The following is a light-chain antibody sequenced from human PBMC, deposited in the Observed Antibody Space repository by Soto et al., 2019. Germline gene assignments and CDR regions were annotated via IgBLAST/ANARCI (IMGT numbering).Light chain of an antibody. Sequence: EIVLTQSPGTLSLSSGERATLSCRASXSVSSSYLAWYQQKPGQAPRLLVYATSSRATGIPDRFSGSGSGTDFTLTISRLEPEDFAVYYCQQYGSSSFTFGQGTKLEIK. J-gene: IGKJ2*01. CDR2: ATS. CDR3: QQYGSSSFT. CDR1: XSVSSSY. V-gene: IGKV3-20*01.